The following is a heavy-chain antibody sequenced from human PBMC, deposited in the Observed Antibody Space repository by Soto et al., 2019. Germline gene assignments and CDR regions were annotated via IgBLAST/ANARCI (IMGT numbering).Heavy chain of an antibody. J-gene: IGHJ4*02. CDR1: GGSISSGGYS. CDR3: ARGEDMSPGPSFDY. D-gene: IGHD2-15*01. CDR2: IYHSGST. V-gene: IGHV4-30-2*01. Sequence: LQLQESGSGLVKPSQTLSLTCAVSGGSISSGGYSWSWIRQPPGKGLEWIGYIYHSGSTYYNPSLKSRVTISVDRSKNQFSLKLSSVTAADTAVYYCARGEDMSPGPSFDYWGQGTLVTVSS.